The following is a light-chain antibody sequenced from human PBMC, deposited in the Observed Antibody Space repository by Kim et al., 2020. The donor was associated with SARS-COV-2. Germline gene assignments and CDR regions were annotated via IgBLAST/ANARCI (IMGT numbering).Light chain of an antibody. V-gene: IGKV1-27*01. CDR1: QDIKNY. CDR2: AAS. Sequence: ASVGDRFTIPCRASQDIKNYLAWYRQKPGKVPEVLIYAASILQSGVPSRISGSGSGTDFTLTINSLQPEDVATYYCQKYNSAPWTFGQGTKVDIK. CDR3: QKYNSAPWT. J-gene: IGKJ1*01.